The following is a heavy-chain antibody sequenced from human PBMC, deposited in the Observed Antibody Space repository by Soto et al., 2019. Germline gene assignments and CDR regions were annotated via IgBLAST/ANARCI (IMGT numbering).Heavy chain of an antibody. D-gene: IGHD3-10*01. CDR3: APIPRALRGPRGPFDP. CDR1: GGSFSDYY. CDR2: INHSGST. V-gene: IGHV4-34*01. J-gene: IGHJ5*02. Sequence: PSETLSLTCAVYGGSFSDYYWSWIRQPPGKGLEWIGEINHSGSTNYNPSLKSRVTISIDTSKNQFSLKLSSVTAADTAVYYCAPIPRALRGPRGPFDPWGQGTLVTVSS.